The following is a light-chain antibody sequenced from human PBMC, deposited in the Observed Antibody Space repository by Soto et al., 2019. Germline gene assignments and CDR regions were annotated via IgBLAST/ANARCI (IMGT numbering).Light chain of an antibody. Sequence: QSALTQPASVSGSPGQSITISCTGTSRDVGGYNYVSWYQQHPGKDPKLMIYDVSNRPSGVSNRFSGSKSGNTASLTISGLQAEDEADYYCSSYTRSSTLYVFGTGTKLTVL. CDR1: SRDVGGYNY. V-gene: IGLV2-14*01. CDR3: SSYTRSSTLYV. J-gene: IGLJ1*01. CDR2: DVS.